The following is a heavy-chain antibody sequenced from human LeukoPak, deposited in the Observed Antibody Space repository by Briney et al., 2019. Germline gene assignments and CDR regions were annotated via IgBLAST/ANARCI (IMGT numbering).Heavy chain of an antibody. CDR3: ARGDLTMIDPPDP. CDR1: GYTFTSYD. CDR2: ISAYNGNT. J-gene: IGHJ5*02. V-gene: IGHV1-18*01. D-gene: IGHD3-22*01. Sequence: ASVKVSCKASGYTFTSYDINWVRQATGQGLEWMGWISAYNGNTNYAQKLQGRVTMTTDTSTSTAYMELRSLRSDDTAVYYCARGDLTMIDPPDPWGQGTLVTVSS.